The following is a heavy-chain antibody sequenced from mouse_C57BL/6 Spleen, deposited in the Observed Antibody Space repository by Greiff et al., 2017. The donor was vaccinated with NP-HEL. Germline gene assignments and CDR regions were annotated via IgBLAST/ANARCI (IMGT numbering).Heavy chain of an antibody. Sequence: EVQGVESGGGLVKPGGSLKLSCAASGFTFSDYGMHWVRQAPEKGLEWVAYISSGSSTIYYADTVKGRFTISRDNAKNTLFLQMTSLTSEDTAMYYCARDYYGSSYVRFAYWGQGTLVTVSA. CDR1: GFTFSDYG. D-gene: IGHD1-1*01. V-gene: IGHV5-17*01. CDR3: ARDYYGSSYVRFAY. CDR2: ISSGSSTI. J-gene: IGHJ3*01.